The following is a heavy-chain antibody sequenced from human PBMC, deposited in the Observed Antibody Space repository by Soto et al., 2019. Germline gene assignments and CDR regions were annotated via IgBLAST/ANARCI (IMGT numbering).Heavy chain of an antibody. CDR3: AKEIAVAGDFDY. J-gene: IGHJ4*01. V-gene: IGHV3-30*18. D-gene: IGHD6-19*01. CDR1: GFTFSRYG. CDR2: VSSDGRTK. Sequence: GGSLRLSCLASGFTFSRYGIHWVRQAPGEGLEWVAVVSSDGRTKYYADAVKGRFTIYRDNSKNTLYLQMDSLRPEDTAVYYCAKEIAVAGDFDYWGLGTLVTVSS.